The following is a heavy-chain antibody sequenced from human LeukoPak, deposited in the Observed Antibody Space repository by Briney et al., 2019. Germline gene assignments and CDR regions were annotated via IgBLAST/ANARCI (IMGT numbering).Heavy chain of an antibody. J-gene: IGHJ4*02. D-gene: IGHD3-9*01. V-gene: IGHV3-21*01. CDR2: ISSSSSYI. Sequence: GGSLRLSCAASGFTFSSYAMSWVRQAPGKGLEWVSSISSSSSYIYYAESVKGRFTMSRDNAKNSLYLQMNSLRAEDTAVYYCARATTYDILTGYFDYWGQGTLVTVSS. CDR1: GFTFSSYA. CDR3: ARATTYDILTGYFDY.